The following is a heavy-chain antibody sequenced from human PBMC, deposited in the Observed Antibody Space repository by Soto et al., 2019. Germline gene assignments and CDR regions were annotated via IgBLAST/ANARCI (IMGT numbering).Heavy chain of an antibody. Sequence: GASVKVSCKASGYTFTSYGISWVRQATGQGLEWMGWISAYNGNTNYAQKLQGRVTMTTDTSTSTAYMELRSLRSDDTAVYYCARGGKTLHTPATGYGMDVWGQGTTVTVSS. CDR2: ISAYNGNT. D-gene: IGHD4-4*01. CDR1: GYTFTSYG. J-gene: IGHJ6*02. CDR3: ARGGKTLHTPATGYGMDV. V-gene: IGHV1-18*01.